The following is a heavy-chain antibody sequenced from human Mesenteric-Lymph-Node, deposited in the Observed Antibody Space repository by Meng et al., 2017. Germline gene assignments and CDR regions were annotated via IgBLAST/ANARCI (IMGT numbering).Heavy chain of an antibody. CDR3: ARAQLELLIS. CDR1: GFTFSSYE. CDR2: ISSSGSTI. D-gene: IGHD1-26*01. J-gene: IGHJ4*02. V-gene: IGHV3-48*03. Sequence: GESLKISCAASGFTFSSYEMNWVRQAPGKGLEWVSCISSSGSTIYYADSVKGRFTISRDNAKNSLYLQMNSLRAEDTAVYYCARAQLELLISWGQGTLVTVSS.